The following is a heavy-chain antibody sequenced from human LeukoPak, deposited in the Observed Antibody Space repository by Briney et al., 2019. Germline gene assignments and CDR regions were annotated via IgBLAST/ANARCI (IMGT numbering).Heavy chain of an antibody. CDR2: ISSSSSTI. Sequence: GGSLRLSCAASGFTFSSYSMNWVRQAPGKGLEWVSYISSSSSTIYYADSVKGRFTISRDNAKNSLYLQMNSLRAEDTAVYYCAREGVVVITEYYFDYWGKGTPVTVSS. J-gene: IGHJ4*02. D-gene: IGHD3-22*01. V-gene: IGHV3-48*04. CDR3: AREGVVVITEYYFDY. CDR1: GFTFSSYS.